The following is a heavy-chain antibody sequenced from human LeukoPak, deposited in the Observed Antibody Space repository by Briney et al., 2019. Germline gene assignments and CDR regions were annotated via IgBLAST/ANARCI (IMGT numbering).Heavy chain of an antibody. CDR1: GYTFTSYA. V-gene: IGHV7-4-1*02. CDR2: INTNTGNP. D-gene: IGHD6-13*01. J-gene: IGHJ6*03. CDR3: AGGISSSWYRNYYYYMDV. Sequence: ASVKVSCKASGYTFTSYAMNWVRQAPGQGLEWMGWINTNTGNPTYAQGFTGRFVFSLDTSVSTAYLQISSLKAEDTAVYYCAGGISSSWYRNYYYYMDVWGKGTTVTVSS.